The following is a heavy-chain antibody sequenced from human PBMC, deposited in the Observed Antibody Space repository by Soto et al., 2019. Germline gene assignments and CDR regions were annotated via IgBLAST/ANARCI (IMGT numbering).Heavy chain of an antibody. V-gene: IGHV4-61*03. CDR3: ARGAGFSYASTWFDI. CDR2: IYYTGST. D-gene: IGHD5-18*01. J-gene: IGHJ5*02. CDR1: GASVSSGTYY. Sequence: QVQLQESGPGLVKPSETLSLTCTVFGASVSSGTYYWSWIRQAPGKGLEWVGHIYYTGSTNYNPSRNNRVTISVDTSKNHFSLQLTSVTAADSAVYYCARGAGFSYASTWFDIWGQGTLVTVSS.